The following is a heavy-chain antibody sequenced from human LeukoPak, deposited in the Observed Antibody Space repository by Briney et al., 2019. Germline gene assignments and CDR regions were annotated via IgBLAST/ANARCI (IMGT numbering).Heavy chain of an antibody. Sequence: PGGSLRLSCAPSGFIFSSYAMSCVRHAPGKGLEWVSAISGSGGSTYYAHSVKRRFTISRDNSKNTLYLQMNSLRAEDTAVYYCAKDYQAYWGPGTLVTVSS. CDR1: GFIFSSYA. CDR2: ISGSGGST. J-gene: IGHJ4*02. V-gene: IGHV3-23*01. D-gene: IGHD3-16*02. CDR3: AKDYQAY.